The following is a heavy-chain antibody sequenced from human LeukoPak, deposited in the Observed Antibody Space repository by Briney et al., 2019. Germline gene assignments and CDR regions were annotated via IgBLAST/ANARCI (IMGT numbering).Heavy chain of an antibody. CDR2: ISSSSSYI. J-gene: IGHJ2*01. Sequence: PGGSLRLSCAASGFTFSSYSMNWVRQAPGKGLEWVSSISSSSSYIYYADSVKGRFTISRDNAKNSLYLQMNSLRAKDTAVYYCASDASLCGGDCYPYWYFDLWGRGTLVTVSS. CDR1: GFTFSSYS. V-gene: IGHV3-21*01. D-gene: IGHD2-21*02. CDR3: ASDASLCGGDCYPYWYFDL.